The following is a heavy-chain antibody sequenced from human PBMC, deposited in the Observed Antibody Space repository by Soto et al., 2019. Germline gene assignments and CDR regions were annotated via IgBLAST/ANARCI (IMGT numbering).Heavy chain of an antibody. Sequence: QVQLVESGGGVVQPGRSLRLSCAASGFTFSSYGMHWVRQAPGKGLEWVAVIWYDGSNKYYADSVKGRFTISRDNSKNTLYLQMNSLRAEDTAVYYCASPYSSSWSFDYWGQGTLVTVSS. J-gene: IGHJ4*02. CDR1: GFTFSSYG. CDR3: ASPYSSSWSFDY. CDR2: IWYDGSNK. D-gene: IGHD6-13*01. V-gene: IGHV3-33*01.